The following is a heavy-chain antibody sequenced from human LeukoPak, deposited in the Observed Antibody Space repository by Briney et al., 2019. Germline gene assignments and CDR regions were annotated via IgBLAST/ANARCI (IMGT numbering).Heavy chain of an antibody. V-gene: IGHV3-11*06. CDR2: ISSSSSYT. J-gene: IGHJ4*02. Sequence: LSLTCAVYGGSFSDYYMSWIRQAPGKGLEWVPYISSSSSYTNYADSVKGRFTISRDNAKNSLYLQMNSLRAEDTAVYYCARDSQAAAGTEFDYWGQGTLVTVSS. CDR1: GGSFSDYY. CDR3: ARDSQAAAGTEFDY. D-gene: IGHD6-13*01.